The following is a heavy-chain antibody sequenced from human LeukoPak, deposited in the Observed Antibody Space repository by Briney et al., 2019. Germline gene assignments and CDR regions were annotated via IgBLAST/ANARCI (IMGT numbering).Heavy chain of an antibody. Sequence: GGSLRLSCAASGFTLSGYWMSWVRRAPGKGLEWVANIKQDGDEKYYVDSVKGRFTISRDNAKNSLYLQMNSLRAEDTAVYYCARARDYINYYMDVWGKGTTVTVSS. D-gene: IGHD4-11*01. CDR3: ARARDYINYYMDV. CDR1: GFTLSGYW. J-gene: IGHJ6*03. V-gene: IGHV3-7*01. CDR2: IKQDGDEK.